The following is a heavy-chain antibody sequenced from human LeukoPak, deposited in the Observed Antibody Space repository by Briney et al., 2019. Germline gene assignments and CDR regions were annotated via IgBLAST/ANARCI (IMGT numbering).Heavy chain of an antibody. CDR1: GGSISNGDNY. D-gene: IGHD3-10*01. Sequence: SETLSLTCTVSGGSISNGDNYWSWIRQPPGKGLEWIGYIYYSGSTYYNPSLKSRVTISVDTSKNQFSLKLSSVTAADTAVYYCARDHLVRGTTRWGQGTLVTVSS. J-gene: IGHJ4*02. V-gene: IGHV4-30-4*01. CDR3: ARDHLVRGTTR. CDR2: IYYSGST.